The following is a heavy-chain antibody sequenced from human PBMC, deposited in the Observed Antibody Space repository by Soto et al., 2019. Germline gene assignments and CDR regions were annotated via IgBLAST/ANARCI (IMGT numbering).Heavy chain of an antibody. J-gene: IGHJ6*03. D-gene: IGHD3-9*01. V-gene: IGHV4-61*08. CDR2: FYYSGST. CDR1: GGSISSGGYY. CDR3: ARTVLGPDLLADSFVDYYYYMDV. Sequence: ASETLSLTCTVSGGSISSGGYYWSWIRQHPGKGLEWIGYFYYSGSTSYNPSLKRRVTFSADSSRGQFSLRLNSVTAADTAVYYCARTVLGPDLLADSFVDYYYYMDVWGQGTTVTVSS.